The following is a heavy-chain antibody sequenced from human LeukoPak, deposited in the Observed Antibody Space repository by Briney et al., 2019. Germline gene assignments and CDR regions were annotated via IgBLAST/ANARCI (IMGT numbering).Heavy chain of an antibody. CDR1: GGSISSYY. J-gene: IGHJ4*02. D-gene: IGHD6-19*01. V-gene: IGHV4-59*01. Sequence: SETLSLTCTVSGGSISSYYWSWIRQPPGKGLEWIGYIYYSGSTNYNPSLKSRVTISVDTSKNQVSLKLSSVTAADTAVYYCAGAVAGNFDYWGQGTLVTVSS. CDR3: AGAVAGNFDY. CDR2: IYYSGST.